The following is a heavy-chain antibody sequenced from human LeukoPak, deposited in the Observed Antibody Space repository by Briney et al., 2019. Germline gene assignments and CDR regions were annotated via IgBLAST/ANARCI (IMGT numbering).Heavy chain of an antibody. Sequence: GASVKVSCKASGYTFTSYYMHWVRQAPGQGLEWMGIINPSGGSTSYAQKFQGRVTMTRDTSTSTVYMELSSLRSEGTAVYYCARDRTTSGYYSGYFDYWGQGTLVTVSS. D-gene: IGHD3-22*01. CDR2: INPSGGST. J-gene: IGHJ4*02. V-gene: IGHV1-46*01. CDR1: GYTFTSYY. CDR3: ARDRTTSGYYSGYFDY.